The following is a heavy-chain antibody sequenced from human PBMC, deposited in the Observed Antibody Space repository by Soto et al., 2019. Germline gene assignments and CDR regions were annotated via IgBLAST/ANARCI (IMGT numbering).Heavy chain of an antibody. CDR2: IYYSVST. CDR1: GGSISSYY. Sequence: PSDTLALTCTVSGGSISSYYWSWIRQPPGKGLEWIGYIYYSVSTNYNPSLKSRVTISVDTSKNQFSLKLSSVTAADTAVYYCARSARPPYYYDSSGHTLDYWGQGTQVTVSS. D-gene: IGHD3-22*01. J-gene: IGHJ4*01. V-gene: IGHV4-59*08. CDR3: ARSARPPYYYDSSGHTLDY.